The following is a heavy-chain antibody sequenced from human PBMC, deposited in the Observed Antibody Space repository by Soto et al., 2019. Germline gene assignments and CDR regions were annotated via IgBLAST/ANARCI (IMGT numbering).Heavy chain of an antibody. CDR3: ARLSPRYGSDY. CDR2: INTGTGNT. J-gene: IGHJ4*02. D-gene: IGHD1-1*01. V-gene: IGHV1-3*04. CDR1: GCSFTGNA. Sequence: QVQLVQSGAEVKKPGASVRVSCKASGCSFTGNAMHWVRQAPGQSLEWMGWINTGTGNTRYSQIFQDRVTITTDTSASTVYMELSTLTSEDTAIYYCARLSPRYGSDYWGQGTLVTVSS.